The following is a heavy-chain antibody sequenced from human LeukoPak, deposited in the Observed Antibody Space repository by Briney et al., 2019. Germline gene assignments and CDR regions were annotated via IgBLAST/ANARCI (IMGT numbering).Heavy chain of an antibody. Sequence: GGSLRLSCAVSGFTFTTYAMTWVRQAPGKGLEWVSAISGSGGSTYYADSVKGRFTISRDNSKNTLYLQMNSLRAEDTAGYYCAKDRRDGGYSFGYFDFWGQGTLVTVSS. CDR1: GFTFTTYA. CDR3: AKDRRDGGYSFGYFDF. CDR2: ISGSGGST. D-gene: IGHD5-18*01. J-gene: IGHJ4*02. V-gene: IGHV3-23*01.